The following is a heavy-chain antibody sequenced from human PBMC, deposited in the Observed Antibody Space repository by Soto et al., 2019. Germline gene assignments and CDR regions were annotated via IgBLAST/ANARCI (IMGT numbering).Heavy chain of an antibody. V-gene: IGHV1-18*01. J-gene: IGHJ5*02. CDR2: ISAYNGNT. D-gene: IGHD4-17*01. Sequence: QVQLVQSGAEVKKPGASVKVSCKASGYTFTSYGISWVRQAPGQGLEWMGWISAYNGNTNYAQKLQGRVTMTTDTSTSTAYMELRSLGSDDTAVYYCARVHTTQTYGNNWFDPWGQGTLVTVSS. CDR3: ARVHTTQTYGNNWFDP. CDR1: GYTFTSYG.